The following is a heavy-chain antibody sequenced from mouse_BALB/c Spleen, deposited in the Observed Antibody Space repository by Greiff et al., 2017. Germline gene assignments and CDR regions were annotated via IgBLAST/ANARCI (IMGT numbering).Heavy chain of an antibody. D-gene: IGHD4-1*01. CDR2: ISYSGST. V-gene: IGHV3-2*02. CDR1: GYSITSDYA. Sequence: EVQLQESGPGLVKPSQSLSLTCTVTGYSITSDYAWNWIRQFPGNKLEWMGYISYSGSTSYNPSLKSRISITRDTSKNQFFLQLNSVTTEDTATYYCARSGGTAMDYWGQGTSVTVSS. CDR3: ARSGGTAMDY. J-gene: IGHJ4*01.